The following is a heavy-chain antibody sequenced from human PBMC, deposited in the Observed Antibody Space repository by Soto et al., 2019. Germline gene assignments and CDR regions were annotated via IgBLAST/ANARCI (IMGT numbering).Heavy chain of an antibody. CDR3: AKDRVRHHEVSCFVL. CDR2: ISYDGSNK. CDR1: GFTFGSYG. V-gene: IGHV3-30*18. Sequence: LRLSCAASGFTFGSYGMHWVRQAPGKGLEWVTVISYDGSNKFYADSVKGRFTISRDNSKNTLYLQMNSLRAEDTAVYYCAKDRVRHHEVSCFVLWDPGTLLTVFS. J-gene: IGHJ5*02.